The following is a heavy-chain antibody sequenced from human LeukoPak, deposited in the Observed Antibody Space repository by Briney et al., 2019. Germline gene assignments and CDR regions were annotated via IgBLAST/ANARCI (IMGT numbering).Heavy chain of an antibody. V-gene: IGHV4-4*08. D-gene: IGHD3-9*01. Sequence: PGGSLRLSCAASGFTFSSYAMSWVRQAPGKGLEWIGRIYTSGSTNYNPSLKSRVTVSVDTSKNQFSLKLSSVTAADTAVYYCARGPRYYPGESASFDYWGQGTLVTVSS. CDR1: GFTFSSYA. CDR2: IYTSGST. J-gene: IGHJ4*02. CDR3: ARGPRYYPGESASFDY.